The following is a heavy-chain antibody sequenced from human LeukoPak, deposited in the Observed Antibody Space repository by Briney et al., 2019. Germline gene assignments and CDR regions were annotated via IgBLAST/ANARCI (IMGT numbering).Heavy chain of an antibody. CDR1: GYTFTSCY. Sequence: ASVKVSCKASGYTFTSCYMHWVRQAPGQGLEWMGIINPSGGSTSYAQKFQGRVTMTRDMSTSTVYMELSSLRSEDTAVYYCARQVTMVRGVIKAATPYYYYYMDVWGKGTTVTVSS. CDR3: ARQVTMVRGVIKAATPYYYYYMDV. CDR2: INPSGGST. D-gene: IGHD3-10*01. J-gene: IGHJ6*03. V-gene: IGHV1-46*01.